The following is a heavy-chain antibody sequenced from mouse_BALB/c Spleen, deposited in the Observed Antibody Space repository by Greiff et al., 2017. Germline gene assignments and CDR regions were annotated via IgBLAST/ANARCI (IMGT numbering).Heavy chain of an antibody. V-gene: IGHV1S135*01. CDR2: IDPYYGGT. CDR1: GYSFTDYN. D-gene: IGHD1-1*01. J-gene: IGHJ4*01. Sequence: EVQLQQSGPELVKPGASVKVSCKASGYSFTDYNMYWVKQSHGKSLEWIGYIDPYYGGTSYNQKFKGKATLTVDKSSSTAYMQLKSLTSEDSAVYYCATTKIPFDGSEENAMDYWGQGTSVTVSS. CDR3: ATTKIPFDGSEENAMDY.